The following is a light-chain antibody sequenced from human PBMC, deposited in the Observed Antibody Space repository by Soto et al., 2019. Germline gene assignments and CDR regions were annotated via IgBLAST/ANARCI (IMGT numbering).Light chain of an antibody. CDR2: WAS. CDR1: QSVLYSPNNKNY. CDR3: QQYYGTPYT. Sequence: DIVMTQSPESLAESLGERPTINCKSSQSVLYSPNNKNYLAWYQQKPGQPPKLLIYWASTRESGVPDRFSGSGSGTDFTLTISSLQAEDVAVYYCQQYYGTPYTFGQGTNLEIK. J-gene: IGKJ2*01. V-gene: IGKV4-1*01.